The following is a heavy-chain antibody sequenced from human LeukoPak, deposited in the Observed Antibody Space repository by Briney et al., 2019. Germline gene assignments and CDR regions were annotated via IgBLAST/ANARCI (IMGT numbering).Heavy chain of an antibody. Sequence: GSLRLSCAASGFTFSSYAMSWVRQAPGKGLEWVSAISVGGVGTYYADSVKGRFTISRDNSKNTLYLQMNSLRAEDTAVYYCARAPDRFLGDYWGQGTLVTVSS. D-gene: IGHD3-3*01. CDR3: ARAPDRFLGDY. CDR1: GFTFSSYA. V-gene: IGHV3-23*01. J-gene: IGHJ4*02. CDR2: ISVGGVGT.